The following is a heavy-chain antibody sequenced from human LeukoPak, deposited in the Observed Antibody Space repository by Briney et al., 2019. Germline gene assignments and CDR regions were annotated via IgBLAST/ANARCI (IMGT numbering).Heavy chain of an antibody. CDR3: AKDVGVILFDY. CDR2: ISGCGGNT. Sequence: GGSLRLSCAASGFTFRDYAMSWVRQAPGKGLEWVSTISGCGGNTHYADSVKGRFTISRDNSKNTLYLQMNSLRAEDTAVYYCAKDVGVILFDYWGQGTLVTVSS. J-gene: IGHJ4*02. V-gene: IGHV3-23*01. D-gene: IGHD3-16*02. CDR1: GFTFRDYA.